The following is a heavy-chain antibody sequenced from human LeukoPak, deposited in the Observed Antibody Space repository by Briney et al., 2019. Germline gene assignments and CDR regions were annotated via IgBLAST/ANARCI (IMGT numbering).Heavy chain of an antibody. CDR3: ARDEERPDGAWFDP. CDR1: GFTFSNYG. J-gene: IGHJ5*02. V-gene: IGHV3-21*01. CDR2: ISTSSSYI. D-gene: IGHD3-16*01. Sequence: GGSLRLSCAASGFTFSNYGMHWVRQAPGKGLEWVSSISTSSSYIYYADSVKGRFTISRDNAKNSLYLQMNSLRAEDTAVYYCARDEERPDGAWFDPWGQGTLVTVSS.